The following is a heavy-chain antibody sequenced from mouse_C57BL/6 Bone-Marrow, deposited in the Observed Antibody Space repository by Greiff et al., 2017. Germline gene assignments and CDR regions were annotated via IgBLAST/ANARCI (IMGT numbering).Heavy chain of an antibody. V-gene: IGHV5-6*01. Sequence: EVQLVESGGDLVKPGGSLTLSCAASGFTFSSYGMSWVRQTPDKRLEWVATISSGGSYTYYPDSVKGRFTISRDNAKNTLYLQMSSLKSEDTAMYDCARRGQLRLRDAMDDWGQGTSVTVSS. D-gene: IGHD3-2*02. CDR3: ARRGQLRLRDAMDD. CDR2: ISSGGSYT. J-gene: IGHJ4*01. CDR1: GFTFSSYG.